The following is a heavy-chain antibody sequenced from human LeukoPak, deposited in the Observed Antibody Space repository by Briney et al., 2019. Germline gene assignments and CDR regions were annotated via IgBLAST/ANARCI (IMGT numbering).Heavy chain of an antibody. V-gene: IGHV4-59*01. CDR2: IYYSGST. CDR3: ACGVASTAVDY. J-gene: IGHJ4*02. Sequence: PSETLSLTCTVSGGSISSYYWSWIRQPPGKGLEWIGYIYYSGSTNYNPSLKSRVTISVDTSKNQFSLKLSSVTAADTAVYYCACGVASTAVDYWGQGTLVTVSS. CDR1: GGSISSYY. D-gene: IGHD6-19*01.